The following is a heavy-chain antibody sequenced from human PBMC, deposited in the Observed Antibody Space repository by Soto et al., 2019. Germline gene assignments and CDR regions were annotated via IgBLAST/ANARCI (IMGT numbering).Heavy chain of an antibody. CDR1: GGSISSSSYY. CDR3: ARHPVQPGCVQH. Sequence: QLQLRESGPGLVKPSETLSLTCTVSGGSISSSSYYWGWIRQPPGKGLEWIGSTYYSGSTYYNPSLKSRVTISVDTSKNQFSLKLGSVTAADTAVYFCARHPVQPGCVQHWGQGTLVTVSS. CDR2: TYYSGST. V-gene: IGHV4-39*01. D-gene: IGHD2-15*01. J-gene: IGHJ1*01.